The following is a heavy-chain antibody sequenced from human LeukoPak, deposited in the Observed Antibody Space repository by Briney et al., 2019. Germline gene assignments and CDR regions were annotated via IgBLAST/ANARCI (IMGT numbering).Heavy chain of an antibody. CDR1: GGSISSYY. D-gene: IGHD3-10*01. J-gene: IGHJ6*02. CDR2: IYTSGST. V-gene: IGHV4-4*07. CDR3: ARELQTNYYYYYDMDV. Sequence: SETLSLTCTVSGGSISSYYWSWIRQPAGKGLEWIGRIYTSGSTNYNPSLKSRVTMSVDTSKNQFSLKLSSVTAADTAVYYCARELQTNYYYYYDMDVWAKGPRSPSP.